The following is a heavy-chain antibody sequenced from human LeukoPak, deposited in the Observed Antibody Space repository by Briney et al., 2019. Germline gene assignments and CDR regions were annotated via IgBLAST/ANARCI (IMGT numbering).Heavy chain of an antibody. J-gene: IGHJ4*02. CDR3: ARDYWLGGYYRSGTCFDY. Sequence: VASVKVFCKASGDTFTSYAMHWGRHPPGQRLEWMGWINAGNGNTKYSQKSKGRVTITRDTSASTAYMELSSLRAEDTAVYSCARDYWLGGYYRSGTCFDYWGQGTLVTVSS. V-gene: IGHV1-3*01. D-gene: IGHD3-10*01. CDR1: GDTFTSYA. CDR2: INAGNGNT.